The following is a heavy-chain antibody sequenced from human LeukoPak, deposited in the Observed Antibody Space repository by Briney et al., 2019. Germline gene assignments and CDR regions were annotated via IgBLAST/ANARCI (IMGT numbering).Heavy chain of an antibody. CDR1: GFTFTNHV. J-gene: IGHJ6*03. CDR2: ISVSGAGT. V-gene: IGHV3-23*01. Sequence: GGSLRLSCAASGFTFTNHVITWVRQAPGKGLEWVSGISVSGAGTFYAESVKGRLTISRDNSKTTLSLQMNSLRAEDTAIYYCAKVDPASVTGGVFYYYYYMYVWGKGTTVTVSS. D-gene: IGHD2-21*02. CDR3: AKVDPASVTGGVFYYYYYMYV.